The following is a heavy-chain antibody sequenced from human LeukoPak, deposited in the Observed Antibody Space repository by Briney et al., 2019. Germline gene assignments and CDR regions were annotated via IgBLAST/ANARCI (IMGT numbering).Heavy chain of an antibody. CDR1: GGSISSGDYY. CDR3: ANGGDGYNWPFDY. CDR2: IYYSGST. Sequence: SETLSLTCTVSGGSISSGDYYWSWIRQPPGKGLEWLGYIYYSGSTYYNPSLKSRVTISVDTSKNQFSLKLSSVTAADTAVYYCANGGDGYNWPFDYWGQGTLVTVSS. V-gene: IGHV4-30-4*01. J-gene: IGHJ4*02. D-gene: IGHD5-24*01.